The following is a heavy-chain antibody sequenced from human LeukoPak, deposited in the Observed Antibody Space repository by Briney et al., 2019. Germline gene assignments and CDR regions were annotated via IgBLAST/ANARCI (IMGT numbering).Heavy chain of an antibody. CDR2: IYYSGST. CDR3: ARHLNDAFDI. CDR1: GGSISSYY. V-gene: IGHV4-39*01. J-gene: IGHJ3*02. Sequence: SETLSLTCTVSGGSISSYYWGWIRQPPGKGLEWIGSIYYSGSTYYNPSLKSRVTISVDTSKNQFSLKLSSVTAADTAVYYCARHLNDAFDIWGQGTMVTVSS.